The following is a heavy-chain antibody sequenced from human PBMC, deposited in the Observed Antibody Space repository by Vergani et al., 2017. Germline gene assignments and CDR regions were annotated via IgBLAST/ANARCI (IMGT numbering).Heavy chain of an antibody. CDR3: ARDRATIKDYYYGMDV. CDR1: GYTFTSYA. CDR2: INAGNGNT. Sequence: QVQLVQSGAEVKKPGASVKVSCKASGYTFTSYAMHWVRQAPGQRLEWMGWINAGNGNTKYSQKFQGIVTITRDTSASTAYMELSSLRSEDTAVYYWARDRATIKDYYYGMDVWGQGTTVTVSS. V-gene: IGHV1-3*01. J-gene: IGHJ6*02. D-gene: IGHD5-12*01.